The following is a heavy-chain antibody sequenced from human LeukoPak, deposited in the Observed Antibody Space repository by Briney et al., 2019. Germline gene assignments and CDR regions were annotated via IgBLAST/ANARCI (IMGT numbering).Heavy chain of an antibody. CDR2: ISFDGSST. D-gene: IGHD3-10*01. CDR1: GFTFSNYW. Sequence: GGSLRLSCAASGFTFSNYWMHWVRQAPGKGLVWVSRISFDGSSTNYAESVKGRFTISRDNAKNTLYLQMNSLRVEDTAVYYCARDRGPRTGLMVREAYDYWGQGTLVTVSS. J-gene: IGHJ4*02. CDR3: ARDRGPRTGLMVREAYDY. V-gene: IGHV3-74*01.